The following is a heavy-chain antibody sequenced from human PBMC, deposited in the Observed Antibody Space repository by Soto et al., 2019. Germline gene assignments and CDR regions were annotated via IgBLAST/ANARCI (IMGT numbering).Heavy chain of an antibody. CDR1: GFTFSSYG. CDR3: ARDQGDYAEYFQH. J-gene: IGHJ1*01. V-gene: IGHV3-33*01. CDR2: IWYDGSKK. D-gene: IGHD4-17*01. Sequence: QVQLVESGGGVVQPGRSLRLSCAASGFTFSSYGMHWVRQAPGKGLEWVALIWYDGSKKYYADSVKGRFTISRDNSKNTLYLQMSSLRAEDTAVYYCARDQGDYAEYFQHWGQGTLVTVSS.